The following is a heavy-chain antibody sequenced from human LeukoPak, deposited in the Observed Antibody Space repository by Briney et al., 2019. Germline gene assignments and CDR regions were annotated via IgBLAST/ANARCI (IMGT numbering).Heavy chain of an antibody. D-gene: IGHD5-24*01. CDR1: GFTFSNYY. J-gene: IGHJ6*03. CDR2: IKGNGATT. V-gene: IGHV3-11*01. CDR3: ARAGEMRYMDV. Sequence: GGSLRLSCEASGFTFSNYYMIWIRQAPGQGLEWVSHIKGNGATTYYADSVRGRFTISRDNAKNSLFLQMNSLRVDDTATYYCARAGEMRYMDVWGKGTAVAVS.